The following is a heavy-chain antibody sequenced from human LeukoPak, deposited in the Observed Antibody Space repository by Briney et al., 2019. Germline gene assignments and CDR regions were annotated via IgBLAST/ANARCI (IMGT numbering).Heavy chain of an antibody. CDR3: ARQAMAQYNWFDP. D-gene: IGHD5-18*01. Sequence: GESLKIPCKGSGYSFTSHWIGWVRQMPGKGLEWMGIIYPGDSDTRYSPSFQGQVTISADKSISTAYLQWSSLKASDTAMYYCARQAMAQYNWFDPWGQGTLVTVSS. J-gene: IGHJ5*02. CDR2: IYPGDSDT. CDR1: GYSFTSHW. V-gene: IGHV5-51*01.